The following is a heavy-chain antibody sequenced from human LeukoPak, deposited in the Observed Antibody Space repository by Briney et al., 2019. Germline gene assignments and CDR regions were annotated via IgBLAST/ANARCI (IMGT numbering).Heavy chain of an antibody. CDR1: GFTFSSYA. Sequence: GGSLRLSCAASGFTFSSYAMIWVRQAPGKGLEWVAVISDDGSNKYYADSVKGRFTISRDNSKNTLYLQMNSLRAEDTAVYYCARERDYGSGLDIGDGFDIWGQGTMVTVSS. V-gene: IGHV3-30-3*01. J-gene: IGHJ3*02. D-gene: IGHD3-10*01. CDR2: ISDDGSNK. CDR3: ARERDYGSGLDIGDGFDI.